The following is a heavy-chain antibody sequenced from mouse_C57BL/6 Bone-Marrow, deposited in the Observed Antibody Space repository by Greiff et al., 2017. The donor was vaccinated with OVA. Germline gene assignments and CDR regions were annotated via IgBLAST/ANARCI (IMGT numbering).Heavy chain of an antibody. CDR2: ISDGGSYT. CDR3: AREGGLDD. Sequence: EVNVVESGGGLVKPGGSLKLSCAASGFTFSSYAMSWVRQTPEKRLEWVATISDGGSYTYYPDNVKGRFTISRDNAKNNLYLQMSHLKSEDTAMYYCAREGGLDDWGKGTTLTVSS. V-gene: IGHV5-4*01. J-gene: IGHJ2*01. CDR1: GFTFSSYA.